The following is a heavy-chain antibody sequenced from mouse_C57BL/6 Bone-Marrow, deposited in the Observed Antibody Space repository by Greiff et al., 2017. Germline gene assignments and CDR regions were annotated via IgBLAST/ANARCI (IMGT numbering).Heavy chain of an antibody. J-gene: IGHJ4*01. CDR2: VYPGSGSI. CDR1: GYTFTEYT. CDR3: ARHSSDGYYAMDY. D-gene: IGHD2-3*01. V-gene: IGHV1-62-2*01. Sequence: VQLQQSGAELVKPGASVKLSCKASGYTFTEYTIHWVKQRSGQGLEWIGWVYPGSGSIKYNEKFKDKATFTADKSSSVVYMELSRLTSEDSAVYFCARHSSDGYYAMDYWGQGTSVTVSS.